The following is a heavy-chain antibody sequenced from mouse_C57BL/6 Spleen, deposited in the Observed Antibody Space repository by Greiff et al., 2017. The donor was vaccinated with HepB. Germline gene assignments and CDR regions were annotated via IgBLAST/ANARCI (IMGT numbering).Heavy chain of an antibody. V-gene: IGHV1-69*01. CDR3: ALITTVVATNFDV. CDR1: GYTFTSYW. Sequence: VQLQRPGAELVMPGASVKLSCKASGYTFTSYWMHWVKQRPGQGLEWIGEIDPSDSYTNYNQKFKGKSTLTVDKSSSTAYMQLSSLTSEDSAVYYCALITTVVATNFDVWGTGTTVTVSS. CDR2: IDPSDSYT. D-gene: IGHD1-1*01. J-gene: IGHJ1*03.